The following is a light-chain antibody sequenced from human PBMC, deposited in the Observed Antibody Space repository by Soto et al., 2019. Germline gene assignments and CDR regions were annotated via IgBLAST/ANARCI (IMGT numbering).Light chain of an antibody. V-gene: IGKV1-39*01. J-gene: IGKJ1*01. CDR3: QQSYSTRRT. CDR1: QSISSY. Sequence: DIQMTQSPSSLSASVGDRVTITCRASQSISSYLNWYQQKPGKAPKLLIYAASSLQSGVPSRFSGSGSVTDFTISISSVQPEDFATYYCQQSYSTRRTFGQGTKVEIK. CDR2: AAS.